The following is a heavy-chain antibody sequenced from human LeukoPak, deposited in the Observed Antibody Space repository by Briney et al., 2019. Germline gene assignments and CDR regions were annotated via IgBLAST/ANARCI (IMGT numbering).Heavy chain of an antibody. CDR2: ISSSSAYI. J-gene: IGHJ3*02. V-gene: IGHV3-21*01. CDR1: GFTFSSYS. D-gene: IGHD5-24*01. Sequence: KSGGSLRPSCAASGFTFSSYSMNWVRQSPGKGLEWVSFISSSSAYISYTDSVKGRFTISRDNAKNSLYLRMNNLRAEDTSVYYCAKKMDDAFDIWGQGTMVTVSS. CDR3: AKKMDDAFDI.